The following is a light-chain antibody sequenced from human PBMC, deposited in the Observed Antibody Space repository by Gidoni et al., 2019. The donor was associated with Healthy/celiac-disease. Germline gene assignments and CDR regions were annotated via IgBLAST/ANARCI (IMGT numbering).Light chain of an antibody. V-gene: IGLV3-25*03. J-gene: IGLJ3*02. CDR3: QSADSSGTYKEV. CDR2: KDS. CDR1: ALPKQY. Sequence: SYELTQPPSVSVSPGQTARITCSGDALPKQYAYCYQQKPGQAPVLVIYKDSERPSGFPERFSGSSSGTTVTLTISGVQAEDEADYYCQSADSSGTYKEVFGGGTKLTVL.